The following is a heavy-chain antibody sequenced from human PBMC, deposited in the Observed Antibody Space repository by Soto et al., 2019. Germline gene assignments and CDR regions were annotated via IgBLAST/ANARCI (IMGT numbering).Heavy chain of an antibody. V-gene: IGHV3-74*01. Sequence: GGSLRLSCAASGFTFSSYWMHWVRQAPGKGLVWVSRINSDGCSTSYAVSVKGRFTISRDNATNTLYLQMNSLRAEDTAVYYCARVDRITNFGVVPYGMDVWGQGTTVTVSS. CDR1: GFTFSSYW. CDR3: ARVDRITNFGVVPYGMDV. J-gene: IGHJ6*02. D-gene: IGHD3-3*01. CDR2: INSDGCST.